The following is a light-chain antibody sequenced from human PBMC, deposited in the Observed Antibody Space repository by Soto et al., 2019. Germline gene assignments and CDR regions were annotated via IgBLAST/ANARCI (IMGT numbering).Light chain of an antibody. CDR2: LNRDGSH. V-gene: IGLV4-69*01. CDR1: SGHSNYA. J-gene: IGLJ2*01. CDR3: QTWGTGIVI. Sequence: QSVLTQSPSASASLGASVKLTCTLSSGHSNYAIAWHQQQPEKGPRYLMKLNRDGSHSKGDGIPNRFSGSSSGAERYLTISSLQSEDEADYYWQTWGTGIVIFGGGTKLTVL.